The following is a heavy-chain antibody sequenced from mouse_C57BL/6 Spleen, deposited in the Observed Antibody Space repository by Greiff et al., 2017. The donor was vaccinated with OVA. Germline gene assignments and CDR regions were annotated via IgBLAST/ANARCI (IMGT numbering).Heavy chain of an antibody. D-gene: IGHD2-4*01. CDR2: ISYDGSN. J-gene: IGHJ2*01. CDR3: ASWDYVVGVPFGY. V-gene: IGHV3-6*01. Sequence: EVQVVESGPGLVKPSQSLSLTCSVTGYSITSGYYWNWIRQFPGNKLEWMGYISYDGSNNYNPSLKNRISITRDTSKNQFFLKLNSLTTEDTATYYCASWDYVVGVPFGYWGQGTTLTVSS. CDR1: GYSITSGYY.